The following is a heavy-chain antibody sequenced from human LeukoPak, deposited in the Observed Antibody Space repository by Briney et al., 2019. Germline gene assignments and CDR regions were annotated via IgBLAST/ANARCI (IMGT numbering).Heavy chain of an antibody. CDR3: ARSELLWFGGVNSGFDY. D-gene: IGHD3-10*01. J-gene: IGHJ4*02. Sequence: SETLSLTCTVSGGSISSYYWGWIRQPPGKGLEWIGYIYYSGSTNYNPSLKSRVTISVDTSKTQFSLRLSSVTAADTAVYYCARSELLWFGGVNSGFDYWGQGTLVTVSS. CDR2: IYYSGST. CDR1: GGSISSYY. V-gene: IGHV4-59*01.